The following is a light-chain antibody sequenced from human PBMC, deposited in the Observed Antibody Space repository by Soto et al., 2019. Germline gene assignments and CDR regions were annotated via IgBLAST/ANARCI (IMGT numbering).Light chain of an antibody. J-gene: IGKJ2*01. CDR3: HQANILPYT. Sequence: DIQMTQSPSSVSPSVGDRVTITCRASQGSSSWLAWYQQKPGKAPNLLIYAASSLQRVVPSRFSGSRSVTDFTLTISILQPEDFAPYYCHQANILPYTFGQGTKLESK. V-gene: IGKV1-12*01. CDR1: QGSSSW. CDR2: AAS.